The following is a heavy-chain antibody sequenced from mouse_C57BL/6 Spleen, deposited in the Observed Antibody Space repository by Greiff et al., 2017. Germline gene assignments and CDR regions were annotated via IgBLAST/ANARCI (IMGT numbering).Heavy chain of an antibody. Sequence: QVQLQQSGPELVKPGASVKISCKASGYAFSSSWMNWVKQRPGKGLEWIGRIYPGDGDTNYNGKFKGKDTLTADKSSSTAYMQLSSLTSEDSAVYFCARLGYPYYYAMDYWGQGTSVTVSS. J-gene: IGHJ4*01. V-gene: IGHV1-82*01. D-gene: IGHD2-2*01. CDR3: ARLGYPYYYAMDY. CDR1: GYAFSSSW. CDR2: IYPGDGDT.